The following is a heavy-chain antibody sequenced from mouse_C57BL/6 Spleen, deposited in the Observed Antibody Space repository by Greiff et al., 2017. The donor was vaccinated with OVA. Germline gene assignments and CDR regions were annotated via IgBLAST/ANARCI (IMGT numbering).Heavy chain of an antibody. CDR2: IDPSDSYT. V-gene: IGHV1-59*01. CDR3: ARSKLSGAMDY. CDR1: GYTFTSYW. D-gene: IGHD1-3*01. J-gene: IGHJ4*01. Sequence: QVQLQQSGAELVRPGTSVKLSCKASGYTFTSYWMHWVKQRPGQGLEWIGVIDPSDSYTNYNQKFKGKATLTVDTSSSTAYMQLSSLTSEDSAVYYCARSKLSGAMDYWGQGTSVTVSS.